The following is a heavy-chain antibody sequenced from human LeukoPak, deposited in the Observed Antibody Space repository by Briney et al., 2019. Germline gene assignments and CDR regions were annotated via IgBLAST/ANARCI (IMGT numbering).Heavy chain of an antibody. Sequence: GGSLRLSCAASGFTFSDYYMSWIRQAPGKGLEWASYISSSGSTIYYADSVKGRFTISRDNAKNSLYLQMNSLRAEDTAVYYCARSLPTRYSSGYIDYWGQGTLVTVSS. V-gene: IGHV3-11*01. CDR1: GFTFSDYY. CDR3: ARSLPTRYSSGYIDY. D-gene: IGHD6-19*01. CDR2: ISSSGSTI. J-gene: IGHJ4*02.